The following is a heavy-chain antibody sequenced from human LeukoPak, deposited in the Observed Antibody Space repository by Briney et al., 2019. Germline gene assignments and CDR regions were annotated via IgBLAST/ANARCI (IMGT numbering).Heavy chain of an antibody. J-gene: IGHJ3*02. CDR1: GGSISSSNW. D-gene: IGHD5-18*01. Sequence: SGTLSLTCAVSGGSISSSNWWSWVRPPPGKGLEWIGEIYHSGSTNYNPSLKSRVTISVDTSKNQFSLKLSSVTAADTAVYYCARGGGYIDAFDIWGQGTMVTVSS. CDR2: IYHSGST. V-gene: IGHV4-4*02. CDR3: ARGGGYIDAFDI.